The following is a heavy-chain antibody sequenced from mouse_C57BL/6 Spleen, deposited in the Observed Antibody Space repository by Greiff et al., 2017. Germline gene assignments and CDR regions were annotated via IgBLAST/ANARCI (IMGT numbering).Heavy chain of an antibody. V-gene: IGHV14-1*01. J-gene: IGHJ3*01. CDR2: IDPEDGDT. CDR1: GFNIKDYY. Sequence: EVQLQQSGAELVRPGASVKLSCTASGFNIKDYYMHWVKQRPEQGLEWIGRIDPEDGDTEYAPKFQGKATMTADTSSNTAYLQLSSLTYEDTAVYFCTTTGGGSPAWFAYWGQGTLVSVSA. D-gene: IGHD1-1*02. CDR3: TTTGGGSPAWFAY.